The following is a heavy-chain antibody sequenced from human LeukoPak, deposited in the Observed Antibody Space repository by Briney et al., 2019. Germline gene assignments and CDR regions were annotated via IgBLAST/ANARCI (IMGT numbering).Heavy chain of an antibody. D-gene: IGHD3-16*02. CDR1: GGSISSPTYY. Sequence: SETLSLTCTVSGGSISSPTYYWAWIRQPPGKGLEWIKTIHYSGSTYDNPSLKSRFTISVDTSKNQFFLKLSSVTAADTAVYYCARLGGYHDPPDYWGQGTLVTVSS. V-gene: IGHV4-39*01. CDR3: ARLGGYHDPPDY. CDR2: IHYSGST. J-gene: IGHJ4*02.